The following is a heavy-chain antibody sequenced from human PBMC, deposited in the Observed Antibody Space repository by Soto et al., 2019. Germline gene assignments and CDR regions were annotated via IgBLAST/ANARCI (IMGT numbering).Heavy chain of an antibody. V-gene: IGHV4-59*01. J-gene: IGHJ4*02. CDR1: GGSISSYY. CDR3: AXGEXRVAMPSGY. CDR2: IYYSGST. D-gene: IGHD2-2*01. Sequence: QVQLQESGPGLVKPSETLSLTCTVSGGSISSYYWSWIRQPPGKGLEWIGYIYYSGSTNYNPSLTSXVXIXXXXSXXXXXLXXXXXXXXXXAVYYCAXGEXRVAMPSGYWGQGTLVTVSS.